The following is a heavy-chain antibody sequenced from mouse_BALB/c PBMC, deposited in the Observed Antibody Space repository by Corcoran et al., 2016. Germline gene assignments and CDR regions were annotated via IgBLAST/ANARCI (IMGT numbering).Heavy chain of an antibody. CDR2: IHPYNDGT. CDR1: GYTFTSYV. Sequence: EVQLQQSGPELVKPGASVKMSCKASGYTFTSYVMHWVKQKPGQGLEWIGYIHPYNDGTKYNEKFKGKATLTSDKSSSTAYMELSSLTSEDSAVYYCARPFITTVVAPAYWGQGTLVTVSA. J-gene: IGHJ3*01. CDR3: ARPFITTVVAPAY. D-gene: IGHD1-1*01. V-gene: IGHV1S136*01.